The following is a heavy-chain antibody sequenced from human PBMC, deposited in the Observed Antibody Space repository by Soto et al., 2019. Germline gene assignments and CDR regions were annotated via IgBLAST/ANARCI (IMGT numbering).Heavy chain of an antibody. CDR1: GFTFSSYA. V-gene: IGHV3-23*01. Sequence: GGSLRLSCAASGFTFSSYAMSWVRQAPGKGLEWVSAISGSGGSTYYADSVKGRFTISRDNSKNTLYLQMNSLRAEDTVVYYCAKGETYYYGSGSYDWFDPWGQGTLVTVSS. CDR3: AKGETYYYGSGSYDWFDP. J-gene: IGHJ5*02. CDR2: ISGSGGST. D-gene: IGHD3-10*01.